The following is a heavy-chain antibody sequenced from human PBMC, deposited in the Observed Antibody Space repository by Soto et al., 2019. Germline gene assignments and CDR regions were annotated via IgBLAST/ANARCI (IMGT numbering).Heavy chain of an antibody. CDR3: ARVYFDY. CDR2: IYYSGST. CDR1: GGSINNGDYY. J-gene: IGHJ4*02. Sequence: SETLSLTCTVPGGSINNGDYYWSWIRQPPEKGLEWIGYIYYSGSTYYNPSLKSRVTISIDTSMNQFSLNLNSVTAADTAVYYGARVYFDYWGQGSLVTVSS. V-gene: IGHV4-30-4*01.